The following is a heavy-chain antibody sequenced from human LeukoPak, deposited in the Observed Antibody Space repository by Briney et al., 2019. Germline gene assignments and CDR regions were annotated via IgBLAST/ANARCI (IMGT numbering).Heavy chain of an antibody. J-gene: IGHJ6*02. D-gene: IGHD2-15*01. CDR3: ASIPIVVVVAAEFYGMDV. CDR2: INHSGST. V-gene: IGHV4-34*01. CDR1: GGSFSGYY. Sequence: SETLSLTCAVYGGSFSGYYWSWIRQPPGKGLEWIGEINHSGSTNYNPSLKSRVIISVDTSKNQFSLKLSSVTAADTAVYYCASIPIVVVVAAEFYGMDVWGQGTTVTVSS.